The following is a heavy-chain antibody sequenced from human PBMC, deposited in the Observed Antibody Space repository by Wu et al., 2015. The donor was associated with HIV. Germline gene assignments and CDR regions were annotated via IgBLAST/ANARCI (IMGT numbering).Heavy chain of an antibody. J-gene: IGHJ3*01. CDR3: AFRSRLGNMEAFDV. V-gene: IGHV1-69*15. CDR2: IIPIFGTP. Sequence: QVQLVQSGAEVKKPGSSVKVSCKASGGTFSSNAINWVRQAPGQGLEWMGRIIPIFGTPNYAQRFQGRVTITADESTSTVYMEMSSLRSEGTAVYYCAFRSRLGNMEAFDVWGQGTKVIVSS. D-gene: IGHD1/OR15-1a*01. CDR1: GGTFSSNA.